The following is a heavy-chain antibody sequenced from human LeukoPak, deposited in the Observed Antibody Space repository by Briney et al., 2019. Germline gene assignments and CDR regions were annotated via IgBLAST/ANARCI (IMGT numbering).Heavy chain of an antibody. CDR3: ARGGIGHWFDP. J-gene: IGHJ5*02. D-gene: IGHD1-14*01. V-gene: IGHV4-34*01. CDR1: GGSFSGYY. Sequence: PSESLSLTCAVYGGSFSGYYWSWIRQPPGKGLEWIGEINHSGSTNSNPSLKSRVTISVDTSKNQFSLKLSSVTAADTAVYYCARGGIGHWFDPWGQGTLVTVSS. CDR2: INHSGST.